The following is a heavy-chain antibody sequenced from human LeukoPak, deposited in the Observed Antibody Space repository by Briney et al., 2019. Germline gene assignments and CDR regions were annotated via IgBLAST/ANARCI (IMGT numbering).Heavy chain of an antibody. CDR3: AKGLEDMHPYTGHYSNWFDP. V-gene: IGHV3-23*01. CDR2: ISGSGGHT. D-gene: IGHD3-9*01. CDR1: GFTFSSYA. Sequence: GGSLRLSCAASGFTFSSYAMTWVRQAPGKGLEWVSGISGSGGHTYYADSAKGRFTISRDNSKNTLDLQMNSLRAEDMDVYHCAKGLEDMHPYTGHYSNWFDPWGQGTLVTVSS. J-gene: IGHJ5*02.